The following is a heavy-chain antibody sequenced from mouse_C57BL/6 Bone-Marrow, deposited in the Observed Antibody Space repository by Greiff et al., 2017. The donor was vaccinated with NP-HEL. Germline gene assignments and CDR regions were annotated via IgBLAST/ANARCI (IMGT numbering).Heavy chain of an antibody. CDR2: FHPYNEDT. V-gene: IGHV1-47*01. D-gene: IGHD1-1*01. J-gene: IGHJ4*01. Sequence: QVQLQQSGAELVKPGASVKMSCKASGYTFTTYPIEWMKQNHGKSLEWIGNFHPYNEDTKYNEKFKGKATLTVAKSSSTVYLEISRITSADSTVYYYARSELRGYAMAYWGQGTSVTVSS. CDR1: GYTFTTYP. CDR3: ARSELRGYAMAY.